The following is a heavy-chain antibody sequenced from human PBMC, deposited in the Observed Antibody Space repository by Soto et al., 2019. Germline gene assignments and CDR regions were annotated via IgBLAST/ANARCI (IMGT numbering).Heavy chain of an antibody. V-gene: IGHV1-69*01. CDR3: ARGGGPYVWFNEF. J-gene: IGHJ4*02. Sequence: QEQLVQSGAEVNKPGSSVKVSCKASGGLFSSFAISWVRQAAGQGLEWMGGIIPVFGTTNYAQKFQGRVTITADESTKTAYMELSSLTSDDTAMYYCARGGGPYVWFNEFWGQGTQVTVSS. CDR2: IIPVFGTT. CDR1: GGLFSSFA. D-gene: IGHD3-16*01.